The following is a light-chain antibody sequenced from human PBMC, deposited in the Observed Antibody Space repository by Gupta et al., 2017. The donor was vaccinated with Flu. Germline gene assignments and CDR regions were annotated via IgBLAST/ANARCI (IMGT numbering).Light chain of an antibody. CDR2: GKS. J-gene: IGLJ3*02. CDR1: SLRSYY. V-gene: IGLV3-19*01. Sequence: SSEPPSAPAVSVALGHTVSFPYTGDSLRSYYASWYQQKPGQAPVIVIYGKSNRPSGIPDRFSGSSSGNTASLTITGAQAEDEADYYCNSRDSSGNHLGVFGGGTKLTVL. CDR3: NSRDSSGNHLGV.